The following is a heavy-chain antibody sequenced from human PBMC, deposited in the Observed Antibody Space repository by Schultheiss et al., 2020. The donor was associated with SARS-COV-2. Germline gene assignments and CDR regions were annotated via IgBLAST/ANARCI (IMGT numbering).Heavy chain of an antibody. J-gene: IGHJ6*02. CDR3: ARTAANIYDFLDYYGMDV. CDR2: VTAYNSKT. Sequence: ASVKVSCKASDYTFSTSGISWVRQAPGQGLVWLGWVTAYNSKTNYAQKFQGGVTMTWDTSISTAYVDLSSLTSEDTAVYYCARTAANIYDFLDYYGMDVWGQGGAVTVSS. CDR1: DYTFSTSG. V-gene: IGHV1-18*01. D-gene: IGHD5/OR15-5a*01.